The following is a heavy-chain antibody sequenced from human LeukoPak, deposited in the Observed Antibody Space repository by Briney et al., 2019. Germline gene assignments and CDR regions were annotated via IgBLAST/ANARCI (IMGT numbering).Heavy chain of an antibody. V-gene: IGHV1-69*13. D-gene: IGHD3-3*01. CDR1: GGTFSSYA. Sequence: GASVKVSCKASGGTFSSYAISWGRQAPGQGLEWMGGIIPIFGTANYAQKFQGRVTITADESTSTAYMELSSLRSEDTAVYYCARDTIFGVVTILHDALDIWGQGTMVTVSS. J-gene: IGHJ3*02. CDR2: IIPIFGTA. CDR3: ARDTIFGVVTILHDALDI.